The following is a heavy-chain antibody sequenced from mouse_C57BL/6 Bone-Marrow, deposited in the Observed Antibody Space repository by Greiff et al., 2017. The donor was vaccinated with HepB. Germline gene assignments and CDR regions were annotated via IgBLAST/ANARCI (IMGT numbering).Heavy chain of an antibody. J-gene: IGHJ1*01. CDR3: TNHYCGSRYGYFDV. D-gene: IGHD1-1*01. CDR2: IYPGSGNT. CDR1: GYTFTDYY. V-gene: IGHV1-76*01. Sequence: QVQLQQSGAELVRPGASVKLSCKASGYTFTDYYINWVKQRPGQGLEWIARIYPGSGNTYYNEKFKGKATLTAEQSSSTTYMPISSLTSEDSALLLSTNHYCGSRYGYFDVWGAGTTVTVSS.